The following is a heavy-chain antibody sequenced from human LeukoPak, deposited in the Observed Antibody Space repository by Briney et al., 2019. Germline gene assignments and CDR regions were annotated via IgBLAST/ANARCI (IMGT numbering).Heavy chain of an antibody. Sequence: SVKVSCKASGGTFSSYAISWVRQAPGQGLEWMGGIIPIFGTANYAQKFQGRVTITADESTSTAYVELSSLRSEDTAVYYCARIGMATTRGYYWGQGTLVTVSS. CDR2: IIPIFGTA. D-gene: IGHD5-24*01. CDR1: GGTFSSYA. V-gene: IGHV1-69*13. J-gene: IGHJ4*02. CDR3: ARIGMATTRGYY.